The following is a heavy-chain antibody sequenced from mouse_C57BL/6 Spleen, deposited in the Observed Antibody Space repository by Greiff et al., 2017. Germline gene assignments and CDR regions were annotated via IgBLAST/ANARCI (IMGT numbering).Heavy chain of an antibody. CDR1: GYTFTSYW. Sequence: VQLQQPGAELVRPGSSVKLSCKASGYTFTSYWMQWVKQRPIQGLEWIGNIDPSDSETHYNQKFKDKATLTVDKSSSTAYMQLSSLTSEDSAVYYCATYYSNYAAWFAYWGQGTLVTVSA. CDR2: IDPSDSET. CDR3: ATYYSNYAAWFAY. V-gene: IGHV1-52*01. D-gene: IGHD2-5*01. J-gene: IGHJ3*01.